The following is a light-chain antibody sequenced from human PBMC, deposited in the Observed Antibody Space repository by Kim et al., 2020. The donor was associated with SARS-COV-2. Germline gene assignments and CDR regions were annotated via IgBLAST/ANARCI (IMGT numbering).Light chain of an antibody. V-gene: IGLV1-47*01. CDR1: NSNVGNSY. CDR2: RND. J-gene: IGLJ1*01. CDR3: SAWDGSLSGYV. Sequence: ELTQPPSVSGAPGQTVTISCSGSNSNVGNSYVYWYQQIPGAAPQLLIFRNDQRSSGVPDRFSGSKSGTSVSLALSGLRSEDEADYYCSAWDGSLSGYVFGTGTKVTVL.